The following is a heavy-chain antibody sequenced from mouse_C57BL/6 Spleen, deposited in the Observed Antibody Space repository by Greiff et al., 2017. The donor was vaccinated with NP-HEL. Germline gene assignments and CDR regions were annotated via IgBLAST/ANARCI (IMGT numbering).Heavy chain of an antibody. CDR3: ARNERSHYYGSSFDY. CDR1: GYTFTDYN. Sequence: EVQLQQSGPELVKPGASVKMSCKASGYTFTDYNMHWVKQSHGKSLEWIGYINPNNGGTSYNQKFKGKATLTVNKSSSTAYMELRSLTSEDSAVYYCARNERSHYYGSSFDYWGQGTTLTVSS. CDR2: INPNNGGT. D-gene: IGHD1-1*01. V-gene: IGHV1-22*01. J-gene: IGHJ2*01.